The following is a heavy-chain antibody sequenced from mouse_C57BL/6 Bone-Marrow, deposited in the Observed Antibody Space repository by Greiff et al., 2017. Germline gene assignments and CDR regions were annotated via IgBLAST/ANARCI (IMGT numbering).Heavy chain of an antibody. J-gene: IGHJ2*01. D-gene: IGHD1-1*01. V-gene: IGHV1-81*01. Sequence: VQLQQSGAELARPGPSVQLSCKASGYTFTSYGLSWVKQRPGQGLERIGEIYPTSGNTYYNEKFKGKATLTADKSSSTAYMELRILTAEDSAVYCGARYGYYFDNWGQGTTLTVSA. CDR1: GYTFTSYG. CDR2: IYPTSGNT. CDR3: ARYGYYFDN.